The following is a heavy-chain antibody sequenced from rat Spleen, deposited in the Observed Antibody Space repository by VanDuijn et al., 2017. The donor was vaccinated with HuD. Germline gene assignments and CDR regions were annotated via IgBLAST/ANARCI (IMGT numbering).Heavy chain of an antibody. Sequence: VQLVESGGGLVQPGRSLKLSCAASGFTFSNYGMAWVRQPPGKGLEWMGGIWGDGSTKYSSVLKSRLSISRDTSKSQVFLKMNSLQTEDTAMYFCARLGGGWGQGVMVTVSS. CDR2: IWGDGST. D-gene: IGHD4-6*01. J-gene: IGHJ2*01. CDR3: ARLGGG. CDR1: GFTFSNYG. V-gene: IGHV2-13*01.